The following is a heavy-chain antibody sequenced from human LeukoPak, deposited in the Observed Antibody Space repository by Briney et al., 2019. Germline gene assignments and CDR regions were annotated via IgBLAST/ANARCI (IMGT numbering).Heavy chain of an antibody. D-gene: IGHD3-3*01. V-gene: IGHV4-59*08. CDR2: IYYSGST. Sequence: SETLSLTCTVSGGSISSYYWSWIRQPPGKGLEWIGYIYYSGSTNYNPSLESRVTISVDTSKNQFSLKLSSVTAADTAVYYCARSSSGSPFDYWGQGTLVTVSS. CDR3: ARSSSGSPFDY. CDR1: GGSISSYY. J-gene: IGHJ4*02.